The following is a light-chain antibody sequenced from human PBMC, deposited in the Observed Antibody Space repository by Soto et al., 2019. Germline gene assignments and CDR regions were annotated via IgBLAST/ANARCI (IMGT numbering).Light chain of an antibody. CDR1: PAIASF. J-gene: IGKJ1*01. V-gene: IGKV1-9*01. CDR3: QQLNGSPWT. CDR2: GAS. Sequence: IQLTQSPSSLSASVGDRVTITCRASPAIASFLAWYQQKPGTAPKLLIYGASTLQSGVPSRFSGSRSGTDHTLTIGSLQPEDFATYYCQQLNGSPWTFGQGTKVEV.